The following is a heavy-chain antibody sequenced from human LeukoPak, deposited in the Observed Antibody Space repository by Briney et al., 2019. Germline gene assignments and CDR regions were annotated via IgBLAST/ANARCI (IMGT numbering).Heavy chain of an antibody. Sequence: SVKVSCKASGGTFSSYAISWVRQAPGQGLEWMGGIIPIFGTANYAQKFQGRVTITRDTSASTAYMELSSLRSEDTAVYYCARDPVLGRRYFDPGYYFDYWGQGTLVTVSS. V-gene: IGHV1-69*05. J-gene: IGHJ4*02. CDR2: IIPIFGTA. CDR3: ARDPVLGRRYFDPGYYFDY. CDR1: GGTFSSYA. D-gene: IGHD3-9*01.